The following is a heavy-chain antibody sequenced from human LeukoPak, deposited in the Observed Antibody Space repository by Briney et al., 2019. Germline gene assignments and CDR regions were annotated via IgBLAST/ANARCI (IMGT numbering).Heavy chain of an antibody. Sequence: GGSLRLSCAASGFTFRSYSMNWVRQAPGKGLERVSYISSSSSGIYYADSVKGRFTISRDNSKNTLYLQMNSLRAEDTAVYYCAKQDPTTVTTLGAFDIWGQGTTVTVSS. J-gene: IGHJ3*02. V-gene: IGHV3-48*01. CDR3: AKQDPTTVTTLGAFDI. CDR2: ISSSSSGI. D-gene: IGHD4-17*01. CDR1: GFTFRSYS.